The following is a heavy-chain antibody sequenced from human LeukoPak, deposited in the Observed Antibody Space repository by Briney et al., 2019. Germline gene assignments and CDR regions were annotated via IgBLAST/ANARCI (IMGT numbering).Heavy chain of an antibody. CDR1: GYTFTTYG. J-gene: IGHJ4*02. D-gene: IGHD2-21*02. V-gene: IGHV1-18*01. CDR2: ISTYNGNT. CDR3: ARKACYGDCYNLDY. Sequence: ASVKVSCKASGYTFTTYGISCVRQAPGQGLEWMGWISTYNGNTNYAQKFQCRVTTTTDTSTSTAHLELRSLRSDDTAVYYCARKACYGDCYNLDYWGQGSLVTVSS.